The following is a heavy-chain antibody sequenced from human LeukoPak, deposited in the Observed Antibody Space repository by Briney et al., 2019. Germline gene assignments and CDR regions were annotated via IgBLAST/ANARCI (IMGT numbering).Heavy chain of an antibody. CDR2: ISYDGSNK. CDR3: AKDPPDY. CDR1: GFTFSSYG. J-gene: IGHJ4*02. V-gene: IGHV3-30*18. Sequence: PGGSLRLSCAASGFTFSSYGMHWVRQAPGKGLEWVAVISYDGSNKYYADSVKGRFTISRDNSKNTLYLQMNSLRAEDTAVYYCAKDPPDYWGQGTLVTVSS.